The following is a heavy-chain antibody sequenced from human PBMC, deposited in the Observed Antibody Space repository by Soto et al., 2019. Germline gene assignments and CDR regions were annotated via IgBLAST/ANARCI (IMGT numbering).Heavy chain of an antibody. J-gene: IGHJ4*02. Sequence: GSGPTLVNPTQTLTLTCTFSGFSLSTSGVGVGWIRQPPGKALEWLALIYWNDDKRYSPSLKSRLTITKDTSKNQVVLTMTNMDPVDTATYYCAHHQGFLEWFGTEHHFGYWGQGTLVTVSS. V-gene: IGHV2-5*01. CDR1: GFSLSTSGVG. D-gene: IGHD3-3*01. CDR3: AHHQGFLEWFGTEHHFGY. CDR2: IYWNDDK.